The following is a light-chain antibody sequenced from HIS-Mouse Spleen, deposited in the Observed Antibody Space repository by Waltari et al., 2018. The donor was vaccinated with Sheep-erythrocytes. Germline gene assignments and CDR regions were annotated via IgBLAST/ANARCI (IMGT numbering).Light chain of an antibody. CDR3: CSYAGSSTPWV. V-gene: IGLV2-23*01. CDR2: EGS. J-gene: IGLJ3*02. Sequence: QSALTQPASVSGSPGPSITISCTGTRSDVGSYNLFSWYQQHPGKAPKLMIYEGSKRPSGVSNRFSGSKSGNTASLTISGLQAEDEADYYCCSYAGSSTPWVFGGGTKLTVL. CDR1: RSDVGSYNL.